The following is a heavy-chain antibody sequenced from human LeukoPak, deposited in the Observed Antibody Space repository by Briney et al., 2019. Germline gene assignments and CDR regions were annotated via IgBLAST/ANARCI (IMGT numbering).Heavy chain of an antibody. J-gene: IGHJ6*02. CDR1: GFTFNIYT. V-gene: IGHV3-21*06. CDR2: ISGTSTYI. D-gene: IGHD4-17*01. CDR3: AREVFSGDYSPQYYYYGMDV. Sequence: GGSLRLSCAASGFTFNIYTISWVRQAPGKGLEWVSSISGTSTYIYYADSMKGRVTISRDYSKNSLYLQMDSLRAEDTAVYYCAREVFSGDYSPQYYYYGMDVWGQGTTVTVSS.